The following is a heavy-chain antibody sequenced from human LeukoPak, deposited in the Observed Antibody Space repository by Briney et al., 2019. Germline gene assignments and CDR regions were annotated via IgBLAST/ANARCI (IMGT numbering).Heavy chain of an antibody. J-gene: IGHJ4*02. D-gene: IGHD1-26*01. CDR3: ARDPIVGATGLDY. CDR2: IVASSGST. CDR1: GFSISNSA. Sequence: GGSLRLSCAASGFSISNSAMSWVRQAPGKGLEWVSLIVASSGSTFYADSVKGRFTISRDSSKNTLYLQMNSLRAEDTAVYYCARDPIVGATGLDYWGQGTLVTVSS. V-gene: IGHV3-23*01.